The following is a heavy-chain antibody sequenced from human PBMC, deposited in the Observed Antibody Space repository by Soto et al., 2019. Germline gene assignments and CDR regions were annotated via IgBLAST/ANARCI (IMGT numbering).Heavy chain of an antibody. D-gene: IGHD3-3*02. CDR3: ARDTETLGPRANDALDI. CDR2: INAGSGNT. V-gene: IGHV1-3*01. J-gene: IGHJ3*02. CDR1: GYTFSAYT. Sequence: QAQLVQSGAEMTKPGASVKVSCKATGYTFSAYTMNWVLQAPGQSLDWMAWINAGSGNTKYSQNFQGRASITRDTSASTVYMELTGLTSEDTAVYYCARDTETLGPRANDALDIWGQGTMVTVSS.